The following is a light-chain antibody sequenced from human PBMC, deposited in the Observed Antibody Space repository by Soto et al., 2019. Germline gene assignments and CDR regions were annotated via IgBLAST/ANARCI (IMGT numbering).Light chain of an antibody. CDR3: QQYNKWPAEIT. CDR1: QSVRTK. V-gene: IGKV3D-15*01. Sequence: ETVMTQSPATLSVSPGERATLSCRASQSVRTKLAWYQQKPGQAPRLLIYGASSRATGIPARFSGSGSGTEFTLTISSLQSEDSGVYYCQQYNKWPAEITFGQGTRLEN. J-gene: IGKJ5*01. CDR2: GAS.